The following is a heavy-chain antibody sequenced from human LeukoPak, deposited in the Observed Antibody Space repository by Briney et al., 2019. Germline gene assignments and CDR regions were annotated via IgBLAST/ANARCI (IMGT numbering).Heavy chain of an antibody. Sequence: GGSLRLSCSASGFTFSDYDMNWARQAPGKGLEWVSSISGLSTHIYYGDSVKGRFSISRDNAKNSVYLQMNSLGVEDTAIYYCGRAFPPLRTSSAGDLWGQGILVTVSS. V-gene: IGHV3-69-1*02. J-gene: IGHJ4*02. CDR3: GRAFPPLRTSSAGDL. CDR1: GFTFSDYD. CDR2: ISGLSTHI. D-gene: IGHD3-16*01.